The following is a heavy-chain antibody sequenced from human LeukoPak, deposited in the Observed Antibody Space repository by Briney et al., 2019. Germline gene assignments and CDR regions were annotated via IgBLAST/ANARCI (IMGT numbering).Heavy chain of an antibody. CDR1: GGTFSSYA. D-gene: IGHD3-9*01. V-gene: IGHV1-3*01. CDR2: INAGNGNT. J-gene: IGHJ4*02. Sequence: ASVKVSCKASGGTFSSYAISWVRQAPGQRLEWMGWINAGNGNTKYSQKFQGRVTITRDTSASTAYMELSSLRSEDTAVYYCARPSGIGYFDWGQGTLVTVSS. CDR3: ARPSGIGYFD.